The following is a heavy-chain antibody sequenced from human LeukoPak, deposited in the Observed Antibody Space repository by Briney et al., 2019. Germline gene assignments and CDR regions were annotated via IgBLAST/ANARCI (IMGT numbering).Heavy chain of an antibody. J-gene: IGHJ4*02. CDR2: TSASGGDI. CDR1: GFSFSSFA. Sequence: GGSLRLSCVASGFSFSSFAMSWVRQVPGKGLEWVSGTSASGGDIFYADSVKGRFTISRDNSKITLYLQANSLRADDTALYYCAKALRVGVYGDFDYWGQGTLVTVSS. CDR3: AKALRVGVYGDFDY. V-gene: IGHV3-23*01. D-gene: IGHD4-17*01.